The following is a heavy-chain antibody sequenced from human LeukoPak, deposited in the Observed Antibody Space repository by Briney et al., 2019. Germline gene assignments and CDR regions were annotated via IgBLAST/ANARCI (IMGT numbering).Heavy chain of an antibody. CDR1: GYTFTSYF. D-gene: IGHD6-19*01. J-gene: IGHJ4*02. Sequence: GASVKVSCKASGYTFTSYFMHWMRQAPGQGPEWMGIINPRGGSTEYSHKFQGRVTMTEDTSTDTAYMELSSLRSEDTAVYYCATRRIAVAGTFPDYWGQGTLVTVSS. CDR3: ATRRIAVAGTFPDY. CDR2: INPRGGST. V-gene: IGHV1-46*01.